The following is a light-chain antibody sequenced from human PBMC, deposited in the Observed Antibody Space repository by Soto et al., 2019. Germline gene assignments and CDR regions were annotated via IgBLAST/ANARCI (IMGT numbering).Light chain of an antibody. Sequence: QSVLTQPPSVSGAPGQRVTISCTGSSSNIGANFDVHWYQHLPGAAPKLLIYGNINRLSGVPDRFSGSKSGTSASLAITGLQAEDEADYYCQSYDRSLSGLVFGGGTKVTVL. CDR1: SSNIGANFD. CDR2: GNI. J-gene: IGLJ3*02. CDR3: QSYDRSLSGLV. V-gene: IGLV1-40*01.